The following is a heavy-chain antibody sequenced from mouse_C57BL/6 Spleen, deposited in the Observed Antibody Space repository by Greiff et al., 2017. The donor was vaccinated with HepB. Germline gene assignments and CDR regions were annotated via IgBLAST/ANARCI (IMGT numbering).Heavy chain of an antibody. J-gene: IGHJ2*01. CDR3: TSYYYGSSLFDY. D-gene: IGHD1-1*01. V-gene: IGHV14-1*01. Sequence: DVKLQESGAELVRPGASVKLSCTASGFNIKDYYMHWVKQRPEQGLEWIGRIDPEDGDTEYAPKFQGKATMTADTSSNTAYLQLSSLTSEDTAVYYCTSYYYGSSLFDYWGQGTTLTVSS. CDR2: IDPEDGDT. CDR1: GFNIKDYY.